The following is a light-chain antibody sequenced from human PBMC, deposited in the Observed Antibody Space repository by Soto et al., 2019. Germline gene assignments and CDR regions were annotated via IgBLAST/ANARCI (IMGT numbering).Light chain of an antibody. CDR2: GDN. Sequence: QSVLTQPPPVSGAPGQRVSIPCTGSTSNIGAPYDVHWYQHLPGTAPKLLIYGDNNRPSGVPDRFSGSKSGTSASLAITRLQAEDEADYYCQSYDISLHNYVFGTGTKV. CDR1: TSNIGAPYD. V-gene: IGLV1-40*01. J-gene: IGLJ1*01. CDR3: QSYDISLHNYV.